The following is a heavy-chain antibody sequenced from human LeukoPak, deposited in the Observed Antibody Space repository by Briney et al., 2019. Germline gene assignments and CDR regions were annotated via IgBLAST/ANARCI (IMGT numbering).Heavy chain of an antibody. J-gene: IGHJ5*02. Sequence: SETLSLTCTVSGGSISSSSYYWGWIRQPPGKGLEWIGSIYYSGSTYYNPSLKSRVTISVDTSKNQFSLKLSSVTAADTAVYYCARVQDGLGWFDPWGQGTLDTVSS. D-gene: IGHD3/OR15-3a*01. CDR2: IYYSGST. CDR1: GGSISSSSYY. CDR3: ARVQDGLGWFDP. V-gene: IGHV4-39*07.